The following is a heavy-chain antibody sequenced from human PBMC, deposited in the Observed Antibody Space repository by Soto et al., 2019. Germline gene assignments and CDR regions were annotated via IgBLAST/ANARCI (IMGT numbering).Heavy chain of an antibody. Sequence: QVQLVESGGGVVQPGRSLRLSCAASGFTFSNYAMYWVRQAPGKGLEWVAVISYDGNNKYYADSVKGRFTISRDNSKNPRYLQMSSLRAEDTAVYYCARAGCDGGTCYTLVGLRYGMDVWGQGTTVTVSS. V-gene: IGHV3-30-3*01. J-gene: IGHJ6*02. CDR1: GFTFSNYA. CDR3: ARAGCDGGTCYTLVGLRYGMDV. CDR2: ISYDGNNK. D-gene: IGHD2-15*01.